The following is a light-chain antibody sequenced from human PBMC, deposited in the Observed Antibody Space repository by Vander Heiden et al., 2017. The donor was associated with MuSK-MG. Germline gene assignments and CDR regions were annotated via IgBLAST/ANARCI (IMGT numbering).Light chain of an antibody. V-gene: IGKV3-11*01. J-gene: IGKJ1*01. Sequence: EIVLTQSPAILSLSPGDTATLSCWASESVVSSLAWYQQKPGQAPRLLIYDASGRGTGVPARFSGSGSETDFTLTISSLEPEDFGTYYCQQRHKWPRTFGQGTRVDLK. CDR2: DAS. CDR1: ESVVSS. CDR3: QQRHKWPRT.